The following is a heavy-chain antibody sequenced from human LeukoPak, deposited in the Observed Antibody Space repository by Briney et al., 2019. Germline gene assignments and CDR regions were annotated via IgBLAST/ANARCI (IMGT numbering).Heavy chain of an antibody. Sequence: PSETLSLTCTVSGGSITSSGYYWAWIRQPPGKGLEWIGNIYYSGSAYYCPSLKSRVTISTDTAKNQFSLKLTSVTAADTALYYCARHPDGFDIWGQGTMVTDST. J-gene: IGHJ3*02. CDR2: IYYSGSA. V-gene: IGHV4-39*01. CDR1: GGSITSSGYY. CDR3: ARHPDGFDI.